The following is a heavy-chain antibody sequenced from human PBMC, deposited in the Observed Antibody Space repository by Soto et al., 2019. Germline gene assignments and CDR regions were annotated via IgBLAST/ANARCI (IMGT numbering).Heavy chain of an antibody. V-gene: IGHV3-23*01. Sequence: PGGSLRLSCAASGFTFSSYAMSWVRQAPGKGLEWVSAISGSGGSTYYADSVKGRFTISRDNSKNTLYLQMNSLRAEDTAVYYCATRLSTIAVAAQGNWFDPWGQGTLVTVSS. J-gene: IGHJ5*02. CDR3: ATRLSTIAVAAQGNWFDP. CDR1: GFTFSSYA. D-gene: IGHD6-19*01. CDR2: ISGSGGST.